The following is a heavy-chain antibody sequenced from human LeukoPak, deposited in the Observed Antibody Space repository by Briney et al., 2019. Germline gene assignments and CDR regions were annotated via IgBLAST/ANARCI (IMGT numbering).Heavy chain of an antibody. Sequence: GESLKISCKGSGYSFTSYWIGWVRQMPGKGLECMGIIYPGDSDTRYSPSFQGQVTISADKSTSTAYLQWSSLRASDTAMYYCARHRQYDFWSGYPPHYMDVWGKGTRVTVSS. CDR2: IYPGDSDT. D-gene: IGHD3-3*01. CDR3: ARHRQYDFWSGYPPHYMDV. J-gene: IGHJ6*03. CDR1: GYSFTSYW. V-gene: IGHV5-51*01.